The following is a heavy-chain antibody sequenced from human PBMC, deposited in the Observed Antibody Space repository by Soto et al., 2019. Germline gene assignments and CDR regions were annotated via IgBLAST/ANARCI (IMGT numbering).Heavy chain of an antibody. V-gene: IGHV1-18*01. CDR2: ISAYNGNT. J-gene: IGHJ4*02. Sequence: GASVKVSCKASGYTFTSYGIIWVRQAPGQGLEWMGWISAYNGNTNYAQKLQGRVTMTTDTSTSTAYMELRSLRSDDTAVYYCARVTMVRGVIIPKHFDYWGQGTLVTVSS. CDR1: GYTFTSYG. D-gene: IGHD3-10*01. CDR3: ARVTMVRGVIIPKHFDY.